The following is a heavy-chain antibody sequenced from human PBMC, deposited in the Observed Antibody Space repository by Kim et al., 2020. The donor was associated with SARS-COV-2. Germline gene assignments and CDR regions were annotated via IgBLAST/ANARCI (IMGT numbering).Heavy chain of an antibody. Sequence: GGSLRLSCAASGFSFSDYYMSWMRQAPGKGLEWVSYITRGSTYRDYAVSVKGRFTISRDDAQNSLYLQMISLRADDTAVYYCARMGAPWGQGTLVTVSS. CDR2: ITRGSTYR. J-gene: IGHJ4*02. CDR1: GFSFSDYY. V-gene: IGHV3-11*06. CDR3: ARMGAP.